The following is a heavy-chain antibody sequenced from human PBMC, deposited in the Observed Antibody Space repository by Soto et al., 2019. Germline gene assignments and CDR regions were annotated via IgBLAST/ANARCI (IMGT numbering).Heavy chain of an antibody. Sequence: QVQLVESGGGVVQPGRSLRLSCAASGFTFSDYGMHWVRQAPGKGLEWVAFIWNDGSSKNYADSVKGRFTISRDNSKNTLYLQMNSLRAEDTAVYXXXXXXXXXXXXXXXXXXXXXWGQGTTVTVSS. CDR1: GFTFSDYG. J-gene: IGHJ6*02. CDR2: IWNDGSSK. CDR3: XXXXXXXXXXXXXXXXXXX. V-gene: IGHV3-33*01.